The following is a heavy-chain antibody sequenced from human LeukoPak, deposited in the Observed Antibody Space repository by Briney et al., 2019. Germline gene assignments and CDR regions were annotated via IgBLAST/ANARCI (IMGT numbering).Heavy chain of an antibody. CDR3: ARSDYHNSGSHTVFDAFDI. J-gene: IGHJ3*02. Sequence: SSETLSLTCTVSGGSIGRYYWSWIRRPPGKGLEWIGYIDDSGNTNYNPSLKSQVTISVDKSKNQFSLKLSFVTAADTAMYYCARSDYHNSGSHTVFDAFDIWGQGTRVTVSS. CDR1: GGSIGRYY. V-gene: IGHV4-59*01. CDR2: IDDSGNT. D-gene: IGHD3-10*01.